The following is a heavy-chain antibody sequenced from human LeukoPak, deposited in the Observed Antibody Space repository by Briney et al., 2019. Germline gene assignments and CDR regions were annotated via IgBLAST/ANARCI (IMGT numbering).Heavy chain of an antibody. CDR1: GYTFTGYY. CDR2: INPNSGGT. D-gene: IGHD3-22*01. J-gene: IGHJ4*02. V-gene: IGHV1-2*06. CDR3: ARAQTYYYDGSGYYYSDY. Sequence: ASVKVSCKASGYTFTGYYMHWVRQAPGQGLEWMGRINPNSGGTNYAQKFQGRVTMTRDTSISTAYMELSRLRSDDTAVYYCARAQTYYYDGSGYYYSDYWGQGTLVTVSS.